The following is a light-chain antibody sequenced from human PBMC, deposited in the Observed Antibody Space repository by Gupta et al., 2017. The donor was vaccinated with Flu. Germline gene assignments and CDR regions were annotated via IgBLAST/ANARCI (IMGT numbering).Light chain of an antibody. CDR3: QQYNNWPPYT. CDR2: GAS. CDR1: QSLSSN. J-gene: IGKJ2*01. V-gene: IGKV3-15*01. Sequence: ATLSVSPGERATLSCRASQSLSSNLAWYQQKPGQAPRLLIYGASTRATGIPARFSGSGSGTEFTLTISSRQSEDFAVYYCQQYNNWPPYTFGQGTKLEIK.